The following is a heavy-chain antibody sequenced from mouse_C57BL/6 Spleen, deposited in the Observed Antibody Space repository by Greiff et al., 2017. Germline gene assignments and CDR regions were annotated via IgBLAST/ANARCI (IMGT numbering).Heavy chain of an antibody. D-gene: IGHD1-3*01. CDR2: IYPGDGDT. V-gene: IGHV1-82*01. Sequence: VQLQQSGPELVKPGASVKISCKASGYAFSSSWMNWVKQRPGKGLEWIGRIYPGDGDTNYNGKFKGKATLTAGKSSSTAYMQLSSLTSEDSAVYFCARSSFYAMDYWGQGTSVTVSS. CDR1: GYAFSSSW. J-gene: IGHJ4*01. CDR3: ARSSFYAMDY.